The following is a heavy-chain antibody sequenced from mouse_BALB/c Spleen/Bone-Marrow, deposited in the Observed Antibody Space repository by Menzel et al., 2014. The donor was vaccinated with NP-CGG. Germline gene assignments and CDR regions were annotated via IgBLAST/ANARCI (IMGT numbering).Heavy chain of an antibody. Sequence: QVQLQQSGAELVKPGAPVKLSCKASGYTFTSYWMNWVKQRPGRGLEWIGRIDPSDSETHYNQKFKDKATLTVDKSSSTAYIQLSSLTSEDSAVYYCARALGDGYYYAMDYWGQGTSVADSS. CDR2: IDPSDSET. CDR3: ARALGDGYYYAMDY. CDR1: GYTFTSYW. V-gene: IGHV1-69*02. D-gene: IGHD2-3*01. J-gene: IGHJ4*01.